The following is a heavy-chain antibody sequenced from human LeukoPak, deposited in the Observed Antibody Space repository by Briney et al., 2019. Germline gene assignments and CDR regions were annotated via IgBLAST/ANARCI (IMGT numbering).Heavy chain of an antibody. V-gene: IGHV1-58*02. J-gene: IGHJ3*02. CDR1: GFTFTSSA. D-gene: IGHD6-19*01. CDR3: ARDRVAVVSDAFDI. Sequence: GASVKVSCKASGFTFTSSAMQWVRQARGQRLEWIGWIVVGSGNTNYAQKFQERVTITRDMSTSTAYMELSSLRSEDTAVYYCARDRVAVVSDAFDIWGQGTMVTVSS. CDR2: IVVGSGNT.